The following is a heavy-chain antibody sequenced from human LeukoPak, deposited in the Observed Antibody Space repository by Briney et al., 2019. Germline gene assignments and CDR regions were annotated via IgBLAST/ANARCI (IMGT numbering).Heavy chain of an antibody. V-gene: IGHV3-33*01. CDR3: ARGDGYIPFDY. CDR2: IWYDGSKT. D-gene: IGHD5-24*01. J-gene: IGHJ4*02. Sequence: GRSLRLSCAASGFIFSNYGVVWVRQAPGKGLEWVALIWYDGSKTSYADHVKGRFTISRDISKSTLYLQMNSLRAEDTAFYYCARGDGYIPFDYWGQGALVTVSS. CDR1: GFIFSNYG.